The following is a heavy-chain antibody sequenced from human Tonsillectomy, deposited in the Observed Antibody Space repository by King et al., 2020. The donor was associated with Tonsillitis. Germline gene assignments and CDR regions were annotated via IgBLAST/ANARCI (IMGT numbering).Heavy chain of an antibody. D-gene: IGHD2-15*01. V-gene: IGHV4-59*01. J-gene: IGHJ6*02. CDR1: GGSISSYY. CDR3: PRAQVVAARATFYYGMDV. Sequence: QLQESGPGLVKPSETLSLTCTVSGGSISSYYWSWIRQPPGKGLEWIGYIYYSGSTNYNPSLKSRVTISVDTSKNQFSLKLSSVTAADTAVYYCPRAQVVAARATFYYGMDVWGQGXTVTVSS. CDR2: IYYSGST.